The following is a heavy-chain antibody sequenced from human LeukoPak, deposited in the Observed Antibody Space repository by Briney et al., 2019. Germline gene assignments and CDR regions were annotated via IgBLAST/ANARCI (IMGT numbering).Heavy chain of an antibody. CDR1: GGSFSGYY. V-gene: IGHV4-34*01. J-gene: IGHJ5*02. Sequence: SETLSLTCAVYGGSFSGYYWSWNRQPPGKGLEWIGEINHSGSTNYNPSLKSRVTISVDTSKNQFSLKLSSVTAADTAVYYCARGGIAARHWFDPWGQGTLVTVSS. CDR2: INHSGST. D-gene: IGHD6-6*01. CDR3: ARGGIAARHWFDP.